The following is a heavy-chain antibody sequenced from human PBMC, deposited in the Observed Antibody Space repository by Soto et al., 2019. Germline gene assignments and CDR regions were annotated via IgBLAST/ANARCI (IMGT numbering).Heavy chain of an antibody. CDR2: INPTSGGT. V-gene: IGHV1-2*02. Sequence: ASVKVSCKTSGYTFAAYYIHWIRQAPGQGLEWMGWINPTSGGTVYAQNFQDRVTITRDTSISTAYMELRRLNSDDTAVYYCAREPDHGDYWGYFFDSWGQGTPVTVSS. CDR1: GYTFAAYY. CDR3: AREPDHGDYWGYFFDS. J-gene: IGHJ4*02. D-gene: IGHD4-17*01.